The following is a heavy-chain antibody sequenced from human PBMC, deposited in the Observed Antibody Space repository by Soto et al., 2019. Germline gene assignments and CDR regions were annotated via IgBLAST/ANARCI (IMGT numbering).Heavy chain of an antibody. CDR2: IYYSGST. D-gene: IGHD2-21*02. J-gene: IGHJ4*02. CDR1: GGSISSGDYY. CDR3: AIYCGNSVYLVY. V-gene: IGHV4-30-4*01. Sequence: QVQLQEAGPGLVKPSQTLSLTCTVSGGSISSGDYYWSWIRQPPGKGLEWIGYIYYSGSTYYNPSLNSRATISVDTSKIQFSLMLSSVTAADTVVYYCAIYCGNSVYLVYWGQGTLVTVSS.